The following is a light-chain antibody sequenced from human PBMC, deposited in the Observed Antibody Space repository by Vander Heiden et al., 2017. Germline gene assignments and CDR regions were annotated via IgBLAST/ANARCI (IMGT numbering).Light chain of an antibody. CDR3: QQTYKTPTT. J-gene: IGKJ1*01. Sequence: DIQMTKSPSPLSASLGEGVTITCRASQSVNTYLNWYQQKPGKAPKLLISAASNLQSGVSSRFSGSGSGTEFTLTISSLQPEDFATYLCQQTYKTPTTFGQGTKVEIK. CDR1: QSVNTY. V-gene: IGKV1-39*01. CDR2: AAS.